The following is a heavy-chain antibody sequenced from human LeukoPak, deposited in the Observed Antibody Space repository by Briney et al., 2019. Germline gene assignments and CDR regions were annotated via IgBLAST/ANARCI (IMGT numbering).Heavy chain of an antibody. Sequence: GGSLRLSCAASGFTFSSYAMSWVRQAPGKGLEWVSAISGSGGSTYYADSVKGRFTISRDNAKNTLYLQMNSLRAEDTAVYYCARELGVRVIGDAFDIWGQGTMVTVSS. V-gene: IGHV3-23*01. D-gene: IGHD3-10*01. CDR1: GFTFSSYA. CDR2: ISGSGGST. J-gene: IGHJ3*02. CDR3: ARELGVRVIGDAFDI.